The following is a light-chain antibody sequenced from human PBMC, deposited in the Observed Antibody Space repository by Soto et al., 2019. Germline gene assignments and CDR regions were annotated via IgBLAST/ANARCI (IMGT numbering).Light chain of an antibody. Sequence: EILLTQSPSTLSLSPGEGVTLSCRASQSVTVNSLAWYQQKPGQAPRLLIYAASTRAAAVPDRFTGSGSGTDFTLTISRLQPEDFAVYYCQQYGTSPWTFGQGTKVDI. CDR1: QSVTVNS. V-gene: IGKV3-20*01. CDR3: QQYGTSPWT. J-gene: IGKJ1*01. CDR2: AAS.